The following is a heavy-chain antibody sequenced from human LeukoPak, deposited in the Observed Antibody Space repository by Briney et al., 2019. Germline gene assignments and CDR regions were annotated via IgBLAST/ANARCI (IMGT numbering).Heavy chain of an antibody. Sequence: GGSLRLSCAASGFTFDDYAMHWVRHAPGKGLEWVSGISWNSGSIGYADSVKGRFTISRDNAKNSLYLQMNSLRAEDTALYYCAKGTAAGLDYWGQGTLVTVSS. D-gene: IGHD6-13*01. CDR3: AKGTAAGLDY. J-gene: IGHJ4*02. V-gene: IGHV3-9*01. CDR1: GFTFDDYA. CDR2: ISWNSGSI.